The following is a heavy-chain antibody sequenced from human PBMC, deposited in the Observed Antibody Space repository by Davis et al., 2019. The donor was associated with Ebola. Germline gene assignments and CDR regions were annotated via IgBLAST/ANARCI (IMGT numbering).Heavy chain of an antibody. CDR3: AKDFVFGVTIMGFDS. Sequence: GGSLRPSCPAFGFRSRTYGLPRVRQAPGTGLEWLAVISYDGRNEYYADSVKGRFSISRDNSKNTLFLQMSSLRADDTAVYYCAKDFVFGVTIMGFDSWGQGTLVTVSS. D-gene: IGHD3-3*01. CDR1: GFRSRTYG. J-gene: IGHJ4*02. V-gene: IGHV3-30*18. CDR2: ISYDGRNE.